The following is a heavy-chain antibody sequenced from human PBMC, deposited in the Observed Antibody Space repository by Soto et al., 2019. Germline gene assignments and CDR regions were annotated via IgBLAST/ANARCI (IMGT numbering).Heavy chain of an antibody. D-gene: IGHD6-6*01. J-gene: IGHJ5*02. CDR3: VRGRRLESSIMIDH. CDR2: AYSLGRS. Sequence: SETLSLTCAVSGGSLSPYYWNWIRQPPGKKLEWIGYAYSLGRSNYDPSLKRRVTMSLDTSKNQFFLELTSVTAADTAVYYCVRGRRLESSIMIDHCGHGIRVTVSS. CDR1: GGSLSPYY. V-gene: IGHV4-59*01.